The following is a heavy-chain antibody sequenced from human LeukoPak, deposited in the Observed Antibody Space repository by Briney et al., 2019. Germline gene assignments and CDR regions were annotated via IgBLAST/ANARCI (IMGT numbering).Heavy chain of an antibody. CDR1: GFTFSSFG. Sequence: GGSLRLSCAASGFTFSSFGMHWVRQAPGKGLEWVAVISYDGSNKYYADSVKGRFTISRDNAKNSLYLQMNSLRAEDTALYYCAKDIKAAGTYNWFDPWGQGTLVTVSS. CDR2: ISYDGSNK. V-gene: IGHV3-30*18. D-gene: IGHD6-13*01. CDR3: AKDIKAAGTYNWFDP. J-gene: IGHJ5*02.